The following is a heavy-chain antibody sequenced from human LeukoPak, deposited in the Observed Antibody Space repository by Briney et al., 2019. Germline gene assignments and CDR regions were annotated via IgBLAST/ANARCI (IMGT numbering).Heavy chain of an antibody. Sequence: ASVKVSCKASGYTFTSYGITWVRQAPGQGLEWMGWINVYNGHKNYAQKLQGRVTMTTDTSTSTAYMELRSLRSDDTAVYYCARVLKGVYYFYTDVWGKGTTVTVSS. CDR3: ARVLKGVYYFYTDV. D-gene: IGHD3-16*01. CDR1: GYTFTSYG. V-gene: IGHV1-18*01. J-gene: IGHJ6*03. CDR2: INVYNGHK.